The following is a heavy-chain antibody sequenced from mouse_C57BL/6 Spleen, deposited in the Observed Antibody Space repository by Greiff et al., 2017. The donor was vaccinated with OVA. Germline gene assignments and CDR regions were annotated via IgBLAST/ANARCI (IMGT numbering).Heavy chain of an antibody. CDR3: AREDYGSSYFAD. Sequence: EVQLQQSGPGLVQPSQSLSLTCSVTGYSITSGYYWNWIRQFPGNKLEWMGYISYDGSNNYNPSLKNRISITRDTSKNQFFLKLNAVTAEDTATYYCAREDYGSSYFADWGQGTLVTVSA. J-gene: IGHJ3*01. CDR1: GYSITSGYY. CDR2: ISYDGSN. D-gene: IGHD1-1*01. V-gene: IGHV3-6*01.